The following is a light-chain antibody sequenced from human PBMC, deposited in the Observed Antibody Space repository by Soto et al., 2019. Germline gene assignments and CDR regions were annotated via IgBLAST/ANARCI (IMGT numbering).Light chain of an antibody. CDR2: EVS. CDR3: TSYAGSNIWV. Sequence: QSALTQPPSASGSPGQSVTISCTGTSSDVGAYNYVSWYQQYPGKAPKLMIYEVSKRPSGVPDRFSGSKSGKTASLTVSGLLPEDEADYYCTSYAGSNIWVFGGGTKLNVL. J-gene: IGLJ3*02. V-gene: IGLV2-8*01. CDR1: SSDVGAYNY.